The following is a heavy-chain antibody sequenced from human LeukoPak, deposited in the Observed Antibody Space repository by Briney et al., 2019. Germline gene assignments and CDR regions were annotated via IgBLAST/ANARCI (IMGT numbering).Heavy chain of an antibody. CDR3: AREELGTAYYYDSSGSYFDY. CDR1: GYTFTSYG. V-gene: IGHV1-69*13. D-gene: IGHD3-22*01. CDR2: IIPIFGTA. Sequence: ASVKVSCKASGYTFTSYGISWVRQAPGQGLEWMGGIIPIFGTANYAQKFQGRVTITADESTSTAYMELSSLRSEDTAVYYCAREELGTAYYYDSSGSYFDYWGQGTLVTVSS. J-gene: IGHJ4*02.